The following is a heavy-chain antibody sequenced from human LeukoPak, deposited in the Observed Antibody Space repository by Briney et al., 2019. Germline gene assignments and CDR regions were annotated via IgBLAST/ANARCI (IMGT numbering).Heavy chain of an antibody. CDR1: GFTFISYA. Sequence: PGGSLRLSFAASGFTFISYAMHWVRQAPGKGVEGVAVISYDGSNKYYADSVKGRFTISRDNSKNTLYLQMNSLRAEDTAVYYCARVQLWFDYWGQGTLVTVSS. CDR3: ARVQLWFDY. CDR2: ISYDGSNK. D-gene: IGHD5-18*01. J-gene: IGHJ4*02. V-gene: IGHV3-30*04.